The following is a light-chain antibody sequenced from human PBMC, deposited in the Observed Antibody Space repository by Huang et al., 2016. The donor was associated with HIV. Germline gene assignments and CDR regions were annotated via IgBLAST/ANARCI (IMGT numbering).Light chain of an antibody. CDR3: QQYNNWPPWT. J-gene: IGKJ1*01. V-gene: IGKV3-15*01. Sequence: EIVMTQSPAPLSVSAGERATLSCRASESVSSSLAWYQQKPGQSPRLLIFGASTRAAGGRVMFSGSGSGTEFTLTISSLQSEDLAVYYCQQYNNWPPWTFGQGTKVEIK. CDR1: ESVSSS. CDR2: GAS.